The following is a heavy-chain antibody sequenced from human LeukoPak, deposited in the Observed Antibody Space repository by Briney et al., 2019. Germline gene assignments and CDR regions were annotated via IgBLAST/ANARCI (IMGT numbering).Heavy chain of an antibody. CDR1: GFTFSSYY. CDR2: IKQDGSEK. D-gene: IGHD1-26*01. Sequence: PGGSLRLSCAASGFTFSSYYMSWVRQAPGKGLEWVANIKQDGSEKYYVDSAKGRFTIPRDNAKNSLYLQMNSLRAEDTAVYYCARDSGSYGYWGQGTLVTVSS. J-gene: IGHJ4*02. V-gene: IGHV3-7*01. CDR3: ARDSGSYGY.